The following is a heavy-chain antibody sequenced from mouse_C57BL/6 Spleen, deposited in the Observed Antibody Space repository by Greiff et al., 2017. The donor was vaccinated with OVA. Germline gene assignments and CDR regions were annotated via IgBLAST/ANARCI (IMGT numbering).Heavy chain of an antibody. Sequence: VQLQESGAELVKPGASVKMSCKASGYTFTSYWITWVKQRPGQGLEWIGDIYPGSGSTNYNEKFKSKATLTVDTSSSTAYMQLSSLTSEDSAVYYCARGGDYGNYYAMDYWGQGTSVTVSS. CDR3: ARGGDYGNYYAMDY. D-gene: IGHD2-1*01. CDR1: GYTFTSYW. CDR2: IYPGSGST. J-gene: IGHJ4*01. V-gene: IGHV1-55*01.